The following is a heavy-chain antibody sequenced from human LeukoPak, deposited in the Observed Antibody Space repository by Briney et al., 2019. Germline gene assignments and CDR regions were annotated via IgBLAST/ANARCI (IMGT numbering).Heavy chain of an antibody. D-gene: IGHD4-17*01. CDR2: IYYSGST. J-gene: IGHJ4*02. Sequence: SETLSLTRTVSGGSISGYYLGWIRQPPGKGLEYIGYIYYSGSTNYNPSLKSRVTISVDTSKNQFSLILSSVTAADTAVYYCARFSGYGDYANWGQGTLVTVSS. CDR3: ARFSGYGDYAN. CDR1: GGSISGYY. V-gene: IGHV4-59*01.